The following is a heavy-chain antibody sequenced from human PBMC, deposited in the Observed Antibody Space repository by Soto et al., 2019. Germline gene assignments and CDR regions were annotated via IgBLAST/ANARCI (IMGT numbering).Heavy chain of an antibody. CDR2: ISYDGSNK. J-gene: IGHJ5*02. Sequence: GGSLRLSCAASGFTFSSYAMHWVRQAPGKGLEWVAVISYDGSNKYYADSVKGRFTISRDNSKNTLYLQMNSLIAEDTAVYYCATSTPYYYGSGSYPFDPWGQGTLVTVSS. V-gene: IGHV3-30-3*01. D-gene: IGHD3-10*01. CDR3: ATSTPYYYGSGSYPFDP. CDR1: GFTFSSYA.